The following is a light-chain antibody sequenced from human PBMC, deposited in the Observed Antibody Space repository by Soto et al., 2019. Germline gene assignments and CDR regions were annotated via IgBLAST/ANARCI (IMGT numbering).Light chain of an antibody. CDR1: SSDVGGYNF. J-gene: IGLJ2*01. Sequence: QSALTQPPSASGSPGRSVTISCTGTSSDVGGYNFVSWYQQHPGKAPKLLVYEVYKRPSGVPDRFSGSKSGNRASLTVSGLQAEDEADYYCTSYTSRNDFVVFGGGTKVTVL. CDR2: EVY. CDR3: TSYTSRNDFVV. V-gene: IGLV2-8*01.